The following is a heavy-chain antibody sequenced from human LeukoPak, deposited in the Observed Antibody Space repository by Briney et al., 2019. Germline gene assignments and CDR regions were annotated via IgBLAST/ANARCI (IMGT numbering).Heavy chain of an antibody. CDR1: GGSISSYY. CDR3: ARDSAALYYYDSSGAFDI. J-gene: IGHJ3*02. D-gene: IGHD3-22*01. V-gene: IGHV4-59*12. Sequence: SETLSLTCTVSGGSISSYYWSWIRQPPGKGLEWIGYIYYSGGTYYNPSLKSRVTISVDTSKNQFSLKLSSVTAADTAVYYCARDSAALYYYDSSGAFDIWGQGTMVTVSS. CDR2: IYYSGGT.